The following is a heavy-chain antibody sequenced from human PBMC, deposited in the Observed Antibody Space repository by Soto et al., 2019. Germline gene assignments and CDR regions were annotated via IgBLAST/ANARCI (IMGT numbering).Heavy chain of an antibody. CDR1: GGSISSGGYY. Sequence: QVQLQESGPGLVKPSQTLSLTCTVSGGSISSGGYYWSWIRQHPGKGLEWIGYIYYSGSTYYNPSLKSRVTISVDTYKNQFSLKLSSVTAADTAVYYCARQVVVVVAATPSGGFDPWGQGTLVTVSS. D-gene: IGHD2-15*01. CDR3: ARQVVVVVAATPSGGFDP. V-gene: IGHV4-31*03. J-gene: IGHJ5*02. CDR2: IYYSGST.